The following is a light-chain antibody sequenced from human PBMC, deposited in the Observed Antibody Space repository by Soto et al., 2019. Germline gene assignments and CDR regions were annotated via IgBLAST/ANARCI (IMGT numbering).Light chain of an antibody. Sequence: QSALTQPASVSGSPGQSITMSCTGSSSDIGTYNFVSWYQQHAGKAPRLILYEVSNRPSGVSSRFSGSKSGNSASLTISGLQPEDEAHYVCSSYAATSTLVFGGGTKLTVL. CDR2: EVS. CDR1: SSDIGTYNF. V-gene: IGLV2-14*01. CDR3: SSYAATSTLV. J-gene: IGLJ3*02.